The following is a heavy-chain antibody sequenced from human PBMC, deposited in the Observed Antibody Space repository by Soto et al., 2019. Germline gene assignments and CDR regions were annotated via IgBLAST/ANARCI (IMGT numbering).Heavy chain of an antibody. CDR2: IYYTGIT. D-gene: IGHD6-13*01. CDR3: AGGTSSWFDY. Sequence: QVQLQESGPGLVKPSQTLSLTCTVSGGSISRDGYYWTRIRQHPGKGLAWIGYIYYTGITHYNPSLKSRVTISIDTSNNQSSLTVNSVTAADTAVYYCAGGTSSWFDYWGQGTRVTVSS. V-gene: IGHV4-31*03. J-gene: IGHJ4*02. CDR1: GGSISRDGYY.